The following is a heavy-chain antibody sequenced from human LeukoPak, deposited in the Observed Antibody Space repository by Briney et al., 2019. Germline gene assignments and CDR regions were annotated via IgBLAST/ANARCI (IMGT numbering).Heavy chain of an antibody. CDR1: GFNLITYG. D-gene: IGHD1-26*01. V-gene: IGHV3-23*01. J-gene: IGHJ5*02. Sequence: GGSLRLSCAASGFNLITYGMTWVRQAPGKGLEWVSGISGSGGSTYYADSVKGRFTISRDNSKNTLYLQMNSLRADDTAVYYCARDMKRSRARWENLGFDPWGQGTLVTVSS. CDR3: ARDMKRSRARWENLGFDP. CDR2: ISGSGGST.